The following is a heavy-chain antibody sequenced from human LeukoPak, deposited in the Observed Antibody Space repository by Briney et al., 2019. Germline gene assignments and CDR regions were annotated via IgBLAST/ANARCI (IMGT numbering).Heavy chain of an antibody. Sequence: ASVKVSCKASGYTFTSYDINWVRQATGQGLEWMGWMNPNSGNTGYAQKFQGRVTMTRNNSISTAYMELSSLRSEDTAVYYCARGPEYSSSWFGRFNYYYYMDVWGKGTTVTVSS. CDR2: MNPNSGNT. CDR3: ARGPEYSSSWFGRFNYYYYMDV. V-gene: IGHV1-8*01. J-gene: IGHJ6*03. CDR1: GYTFTSYD. D-gene: IGHD6-13*01.